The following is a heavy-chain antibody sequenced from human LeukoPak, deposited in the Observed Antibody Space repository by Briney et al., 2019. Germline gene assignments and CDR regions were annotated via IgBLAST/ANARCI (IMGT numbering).Heavy chain of an antibody. Sequence: GGSLRLSCAASGFTFSSYSMNWVRQAPGKGLEWVSSISSSSSYIYYADSVKGRFTISRDNAKNSLYLQMNSLRAEDTAVYYCASSLGHDYGDEYYYYYYGMDVWGQGTTVTVSS. V-gene: IGHV3-21*01. CDR3: ASSLGHDYGDEYYYYYYGMDV. J-gene: IGHJ6*02. CDR1: GFTFSSYS. D-gene: IGHD4-17*01. CDR2: ISSSSSYI.